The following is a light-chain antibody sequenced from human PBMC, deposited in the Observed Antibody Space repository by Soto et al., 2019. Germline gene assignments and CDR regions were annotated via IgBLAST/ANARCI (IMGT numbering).Light chain of an antibody. CDR3: QQRSHWPRT. CDR1: QSVGPN. J-gene: IGKJ1*01. Sequence: QCPLALSLPPATRATSYCRASQSVGPNLIWYQQKPGQAPRLLIYDVSNRATGIPARFSGSGSGTDFSLTISSLEPEDFAVYYCQQRSHWPRTFGQGTKVDIK. CDR2: DVS. V-gene: IGKV3-11*01.